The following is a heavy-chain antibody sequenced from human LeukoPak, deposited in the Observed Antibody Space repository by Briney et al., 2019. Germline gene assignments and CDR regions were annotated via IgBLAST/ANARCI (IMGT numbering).Heavy chain of an antibody. CDR3: ARRGYSDSSGYDY. V-gene: IGHV3-21*01. CDR1: GFTFSSYS. Sequence: GGSLRLSCAASGFTFSSYSMNWVRQAPGKGLEWVSSISGDSTDIYYADSLMGRSTISRDNAKNSLYLQINSLRAEDTAIYYCARRGYSDSSGYDYWGQGTLVTVSS. CDR2: ISGDSTDI. D-gene: IGHD3-22*01. J-gene: IGHJ4*02.